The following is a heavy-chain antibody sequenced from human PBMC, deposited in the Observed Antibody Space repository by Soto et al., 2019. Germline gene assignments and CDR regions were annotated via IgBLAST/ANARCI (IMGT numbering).Heavy chain of an antibody. CDR2: INSDGSST. CDR1: GFSFSNCW. V-gene: IGHV3-74*01. J-gene: IGHJ4*02. Sequence: PGGSLRLSCAASGFSFSNCWMHWVRQAPGMGLVWVSHINSDGSSTTYADSVKGRFTISRDNAKNTLYLQMNSLRAEDTAVYYCAKFSAPYIYDISSVPDYWGQGTLVTVSS. D-gene: IGHD6-6*01. CDR3: AKFSAPYIYDISSVPDY.